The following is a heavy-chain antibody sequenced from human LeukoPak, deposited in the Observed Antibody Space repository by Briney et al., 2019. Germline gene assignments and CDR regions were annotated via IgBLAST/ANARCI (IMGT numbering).Heavy chain of an antibody. CDR1: GGSISSYY. J-gene: IGHJ4*02. V-gene: IGHV4-59*01. CDR2: IYYSGST. D-gene: IGHD3-9*01. CDR3: ARGDYDILTGYPQHFDY. Sequence: SETLSLTCTVSGGSISSYYWSWIRQPPGKGLEWIGYIYYSGSTNYNPSLKSRVTISVDTSKNQFSLKLSSVTAADTAVYYCARGDYDILTGYPQHFDYWGQGTLVTVSS.